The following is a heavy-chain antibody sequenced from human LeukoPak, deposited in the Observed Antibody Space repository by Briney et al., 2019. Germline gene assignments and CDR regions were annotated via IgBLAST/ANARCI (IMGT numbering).Heavy chain of an antibody. CDR1: GYTFTGYY. D-gene: IGHD3-10*01. V-gene: IGHV1-2*02. CDR3: ATSRITMVRGVSGAFDI. Sequence: GASVKVSCKASGYTFTGYYMHWVRQAPGQGLEWMGWINPNSGGTNYAQKFQGRVTMTRDTSISTAYMELSRLRSDDTAVYYCATSRITMVRGVSGAFDIWGQGTMVTVSS. CDR2: INPNSGGT. J-gene: IGHJ3*02.